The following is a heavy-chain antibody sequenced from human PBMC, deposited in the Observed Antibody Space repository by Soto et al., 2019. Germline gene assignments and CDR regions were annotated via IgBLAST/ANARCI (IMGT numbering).Heavy chain of an antibody. CDR3: AKEFDTSGYYSYYYAMDV. J-gene: IGHJ6*02. V-gene: IGHV3-23*01. Sequence: QPGGSLRLSCAASGFKFSTFAMSWVRQAPGKGLEWVSSLGDIGTKTYYAASVRGRFIITRDNSKNTVDLQMNSLRAEDTAVYYCAKEFDTSGYYSYYYAMDVWGQGTTVTVSS. CDR1: GFKFSTFA. CDR2: LGDIGTKT. D-gene: IGHD3-22*01.